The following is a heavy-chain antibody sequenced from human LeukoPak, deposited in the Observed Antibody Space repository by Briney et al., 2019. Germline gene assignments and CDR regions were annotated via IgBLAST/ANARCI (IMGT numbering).Heavy chain of an antibody. Sequence: GGSLRLSCAASEFAFSTYNMNWVRQAPGKGLEWVSHISTGSSTTYYADSVKGRFTISRDYVENSLYLQMNSLRDEDTAVYYCARVAGGYSVNYFDYWGQGTLVTVSS. V-gene: IGHV3-48*02. D-gene: IGHD4-23*01. CDR1: EFAFSTYN. CDR3: ARVAGGYSVNYFDY. J-gene: IGHJ4*02. CDR2: ISTGSSTT.